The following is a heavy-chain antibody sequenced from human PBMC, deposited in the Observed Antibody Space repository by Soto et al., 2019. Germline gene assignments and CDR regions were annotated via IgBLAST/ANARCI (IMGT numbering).Heavy chain of an antibody. Sequence: QVQLVESGGGVVQPGRSLRLSCAASGFTFSNYGMHWVRQAPGKGLEWVAVIWYDESKKYYADSVKGRFTISRDSCKNKLYLQMNSLRDEDTVVFYWASGVGVTEGRYWGQGTLVTVSS. CDR3: ASGVGVTEGRY. CDR1: GFTFSNYG. J-gene: IGHJ4*02. CDR2: IWYDESKK. V-gene: IGHV3-33*01. D-gene: IGHD3-16*01.